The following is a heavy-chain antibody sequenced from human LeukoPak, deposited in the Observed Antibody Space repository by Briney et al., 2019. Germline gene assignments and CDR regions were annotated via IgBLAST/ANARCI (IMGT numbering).Heavy chain of an antibody. CDR2: IYYSGSI. V-gene: IGHV4-59*01. CDR1: GASISSYY. D-gene: IGHD3-22*01. CDR3: ASENPSGYYNRPIDY. Sequence: PAETLSLICTVSGASISSYYWSWIRQPPGKGLEWIGDIYYSGSIKYNPSLKSRVTMSVDTSKNQFSLKLSSVTAADTAIYYCASENPSGYYNRPIDYWGQGTLVTVSS. J-gene: IGHJ4*02.